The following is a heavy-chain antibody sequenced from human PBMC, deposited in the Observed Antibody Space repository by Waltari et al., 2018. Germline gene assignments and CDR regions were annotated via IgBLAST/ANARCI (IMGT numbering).Heavy chain of an antibody. V-gene: IGHV3-23*01. CDR3: AKGYGDYVYYYYGMDV. D-gene: IGHD4-17*01. CDR2: ISGSGGST. Sequence: EVQLLESGGGLVQPGGSLRLPCAAPGFTFGTYAIRWVRKPPGKGLGWVSAISGSGGSTYYADSVKGRFTISRDNSKNTLYLQMNSLRAEDTAVYYCAKGYGDYVYYYYGMDVWGQGTTVTVSS. CDR1: GFTFGTYA. J-gene: IGHJ6*02.